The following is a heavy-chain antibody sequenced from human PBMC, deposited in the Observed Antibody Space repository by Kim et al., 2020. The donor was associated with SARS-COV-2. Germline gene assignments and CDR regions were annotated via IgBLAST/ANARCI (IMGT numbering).Heavy chain of an antibody. CDR2: ISGSGGST. V-gene: IGHV3-23*01. Sequence: GGSLRLSCAASGFTFSSYAMSWVRQAPGKGLEWVSAISGSGGSTYYADSVKGRFTISRDNSKNTLYLQMNSLRAEDTAVYYCAKDPHITMVRGVTWGDAFDIWGQGTMVTVSS. CDR1: GFTFSSYA. CDR3: AKDPHITMVRGVTWGDAFDI. D-gene: IGHD3-10*01. J-gene: IGHJ3*02.